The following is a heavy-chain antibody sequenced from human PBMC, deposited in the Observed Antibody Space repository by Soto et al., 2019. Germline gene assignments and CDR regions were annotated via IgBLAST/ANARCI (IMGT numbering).Heavy chain of an antibody. CDR3: ARVPNTSISYYYGMDV. J-gene: IGHJ6*02. CDR2: ISYDGSDK. CDR1: GFTFSSYG. Sequence: VGSLRLSCAASGFTFSSYGMHWARQAPGKGLEWVAVISYDGSDKYYADSVKGRFTISRDNSKNTLFLQMSSLRPEDTAVYYCARVPNTSISYYYGMDVWGQGTTVTVSS. V-gene: IGHV3-30-3*01. D-gene: IGHD2-2*01.